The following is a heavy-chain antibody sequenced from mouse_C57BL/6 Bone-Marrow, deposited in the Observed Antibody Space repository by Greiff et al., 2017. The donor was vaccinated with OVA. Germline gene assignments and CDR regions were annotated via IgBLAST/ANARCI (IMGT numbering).Heavy chain of an antibody. CDR3: ARRWVIAMDY. CDR2: IYPGDGDT. D-gene: IGHD2-1*01. CDR1: GYAFSSSW. V-gene: IGHV1-82*01. Sequence: QVQLQQSGPELVKPGASVKISCKASGYAFSSSWMNWVKQRPGKGLEWIGRIYPGDGDTNYNGKFKGKATLTADKSSSTAYMQLSSLTSEDSAVYFCARRWVIAMDYGGQGTSVTVAS. J-gene: IGHJ4*01.